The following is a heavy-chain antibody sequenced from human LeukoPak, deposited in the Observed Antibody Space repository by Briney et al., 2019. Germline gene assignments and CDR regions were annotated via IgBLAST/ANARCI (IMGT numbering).Heavy chain of an antibody. CDR2: INHSGST. D-gene: IGHD5-12*01. CDR1: GGSFSGYY. V-gene: IGHV4-34*01. J-gene: IGHJ3*02. Sequence: PSETLSLTCAVYGGSFSGYYWSWIRQPPGKGLEWIGEINHSGSTNYNPSLKSRVTISVDTSKNQFSLNLNSVTAADTAVFYCARALWWLDHDVFDIWGQGTMVTVSS. CDR3: ARALWWLDHDVFDI.